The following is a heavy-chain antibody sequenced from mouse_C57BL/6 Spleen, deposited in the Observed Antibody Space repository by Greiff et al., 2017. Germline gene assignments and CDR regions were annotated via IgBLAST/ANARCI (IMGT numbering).Heavy chain of an antibody. CDR1: GYTFTSYW. CDR3: AKGASYNNYGDY. D-gene: IGHD2-5*01. CDR2: IDPSDSET. Sequence: VHVKQSGAELVRPGSSVKLSCKASGYTFTSYWMHWVKQRPIQGLEWIGNIDPSDSETYYNQKFKDKATLTVDKSSSTAYMQLRSLTSADSAVYYCAKGASYNNYGDYWGQGTTLTVSS. V-gene: IGHV1-52*01. J-gene: IGHJ2*01.